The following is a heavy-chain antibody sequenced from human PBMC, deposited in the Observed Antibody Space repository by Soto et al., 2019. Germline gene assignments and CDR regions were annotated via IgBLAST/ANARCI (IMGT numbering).Heavy chain of an antibody. J-gene: IGHJ5*02. CDR1: GFTFSSYA. V-gene: IGHV3-30-3*01. Sequence: QVQLVESGGGVVQPGRSLRLSCAASGFTFSSYAMHWVRQAPGKGLEWVAVISYDGSNKYYADSVKGRFTISRDNSKNTLYLQMNSLRAEDTAVYYCARQGYYDAPPIPYYNHWGQGTLVTVSS. CDR3: ARQGYYDAPPIPYYNH. D-gene: IGHD3-22*01. CDR2: ISYDGSNK.